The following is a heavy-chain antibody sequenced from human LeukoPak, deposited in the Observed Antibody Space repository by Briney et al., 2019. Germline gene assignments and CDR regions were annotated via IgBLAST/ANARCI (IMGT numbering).Heavy chain of an antibody. CDR2: IYSGGST. CDR1: GFTVSSNY. CDR3: AREGDFWFGIDY. D-gene: IGHD3-3*01. Sequence: GGSLRLSCAASGFTVSSNYMSWVRQAPGKGLEWVSVIYSGGSTYYADSVKGRFTISRDNSKSTLYLQMNSLRAEDTAVYYCAREGDFWFGIDYWGQGTLVTVSS. V-gene: IGHV3-66*02. J-gene: IGHJ4*02.